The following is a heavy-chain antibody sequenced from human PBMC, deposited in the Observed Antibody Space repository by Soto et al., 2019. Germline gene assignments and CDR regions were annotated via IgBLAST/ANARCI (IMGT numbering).Heavy chain of an antibody. CDR3: AMGAIAAAGTTCIYPCRHHYSMHV. J-gene: IGHJ6*02. V-gene: IGHV4-30-2*01. D-gene: IGHD6-13*01. Sequence: NVSIRCAVSDDSLSSGGYSWSLIRQPPGKGLEWIGYIYHSGSTYYNPSLKSRVTISVDRSKNQFSLKLSSVTAADTAVYYCAMGAIAAAGTTCIYPCRHHYSMHVCGQG. CDR2: IYHSGST. CDR1: DDSLSSGGYS.